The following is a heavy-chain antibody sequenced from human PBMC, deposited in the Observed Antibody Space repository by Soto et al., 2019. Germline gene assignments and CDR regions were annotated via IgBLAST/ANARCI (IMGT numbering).Heavy chain of an antibody. D-gene: IGHD3-9*01. CDR2: INPNGGST. CDR1: GYTFTSYY. Sequence: ASVKVSCKASGYTFTSYYLHWVRQAPGQGLEWMGVINPNGGSTTYAQKLQGRVTMTRDTSTNTVYMELGGLRSEDTAVYYCAREVDILTGYYVFDYWGQGALVTVSS. J-gene: IGHJ4*02. V-gene: IGHV1-46*04. CDR3: AREVDILTGYYVFDY.